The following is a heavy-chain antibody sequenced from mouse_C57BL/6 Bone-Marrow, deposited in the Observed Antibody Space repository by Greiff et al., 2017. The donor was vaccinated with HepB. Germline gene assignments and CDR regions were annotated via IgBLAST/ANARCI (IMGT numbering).Heavy chain of an antibody. D-gene: IGHD1-1*01. Sequence: EVKLVESVAELVRPGASVKLSCTASGFNIKNTYMHWVKQRPEQGLEWIGRIDPANGNTKYAPKFQGKATITADTSSNTAYLQRSSLTSEDTAIYYCASHYYGSSYGYAMDYWGQGTSVTVSS. J-gene: IGHJ4*01. V-gene: IGHV14-3*01. CDR1: GFNIKNTY. CDR2: IDPANGNT. CDR3: ASHYYGSSYGYAMDY.